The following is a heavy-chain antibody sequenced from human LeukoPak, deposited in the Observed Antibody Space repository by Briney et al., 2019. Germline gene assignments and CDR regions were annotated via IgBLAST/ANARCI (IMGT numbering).Heavy chain of an antibody. Sequence: SETLSLTCTVSGGSISSGGYYWSWIRQHPGKGLELIGYIYYSGSTYYNPSLKSRVTISVDTSKNQFSLKLSSVTAADTAVYYCARDGGSQTNYYYYGMDVWGKGTTVTVSS. J-gene: IGHJ6*04. CDR3: ARDGGSQTNYYYYGMDV. CDR1: GGSISSGGYY. V-gene: IGHV4-31*03. D-gene: IGHD2-15*01. CDR2: IYYSGST.